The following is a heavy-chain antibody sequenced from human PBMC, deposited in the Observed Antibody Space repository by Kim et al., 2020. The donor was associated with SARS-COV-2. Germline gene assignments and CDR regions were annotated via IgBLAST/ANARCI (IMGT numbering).Heavy chain of an antibody. CDR3: ARLCASNTCSYFDY. D-gene: IGHD2-2*01. Sequence: YADSVEGRFTISRDNSKNTLYLQMNSLRAEDSALYYCARLCASNTCSYFDYWGQGTLVTVSS. V-gene: IGHV3-23*01. J-gene: IGHJ4*02.